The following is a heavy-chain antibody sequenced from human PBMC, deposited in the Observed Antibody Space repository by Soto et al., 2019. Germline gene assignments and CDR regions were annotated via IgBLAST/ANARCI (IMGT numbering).Heavy chain of an antibody. CDR1: GYTFTSYY. CDR3: ARALRITMIVVARGPYYYGMDV. Sequence: ASVKVSCKASGYTFTSYYMHWVRQAPGQGXEWMGIINPSGGSTSYAQKFQGRVTMTRDTSTSTVYMELSSLRSEDTAVYYCARALRITMIVVARGPYYYGMDVWGQGTTVTVYS. D-gene: IGHD3-22*01. CDR2: INPSGGST. J-gene: IGHJ6*02. V-gene: IGHV1-46*01.